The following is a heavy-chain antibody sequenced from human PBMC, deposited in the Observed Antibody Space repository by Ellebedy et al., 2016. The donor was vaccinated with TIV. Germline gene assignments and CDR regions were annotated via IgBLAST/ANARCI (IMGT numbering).Heavy chain of an antibody. Sequence: AASVKVSCKASGYTFTGNYMHWVRQAPGQGLEWMGWINPNSGGTNSAQKFQGRVTMTRDTSISTAYMELSSLRSDDTAVYYCARAARGNWYSDYWGQGTLVTVSS. J-gene: IGHJ4*02. CDR2: INPNSGGT. CDR1: GYTFTGNY. D-gene: IGHD1-20*01. V-gene: IGHV1-2*02. CDR3: ARAARGNWYSDY.